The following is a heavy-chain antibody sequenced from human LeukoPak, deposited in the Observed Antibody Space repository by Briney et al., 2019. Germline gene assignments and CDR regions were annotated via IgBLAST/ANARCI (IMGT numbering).Heavy chain of an antibody. Sequence: PGGSLRLSCAASGLTFSSYAMHWVRQAPGKGLEWVAVISYDGTYKYYADSVKGRFTISRDNSNNTLYLQMNSLRAEDTAVYYCARDHSRSNDYWGQGTLVTVSS. CDR2: ISYDGTYK. V-gene: IGHV3-30*04. CDR1: GLTFSSYA. J-gene: IGHJ4*02. CDR3: ARDHSRSNDY. D-gene: IGHD2-15*01.